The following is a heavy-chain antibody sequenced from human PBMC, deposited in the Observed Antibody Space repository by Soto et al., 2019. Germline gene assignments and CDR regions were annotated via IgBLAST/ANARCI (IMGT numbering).Heavy chain of an antibody. D-gene: IGHD3-10*01. CDR2: IYWDDDK. J-gene: IGHJ4*02. V-gene: IGHV2-5*02. Sequence: QITLKESGPTLVKPTQTLTLTCTFSGFSLSTSGVGVGWIRQPPGKALEWLAVIYWDDDKRSSSSLKSRLTITKDTSKNQVVLTMTNMDPVDTATYYCAHHPYYGLAPSSFDYWGQGILVTVSS. CDR3: AHHPYYGLAPSSFDY. CDR1: GFSLSTSGVG.